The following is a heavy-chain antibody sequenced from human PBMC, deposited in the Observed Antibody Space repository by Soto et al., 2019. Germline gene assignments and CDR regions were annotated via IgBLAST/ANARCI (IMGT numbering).Heavy chain of an antibody. CDR3: ARHRSPRYYDILTGYLRPGMDV. J-gene: IGHJ6*02. V-gene: IGHV5-10-1*01. Sequence: PGESLKISCKGSGYSFTSYWISWVRQMPGKGLEWMGRIDPSDSYTNYSPSFQGHVTISADKSISTAYLQWSSLKASDTAMYYCARHRSPRYYDILTGYLRPGMDVWGQGTTVTVSS. D-gene: IGHD3-9*01. CDR1: GYSFTSYW. CDR2: IDPSDSYT.